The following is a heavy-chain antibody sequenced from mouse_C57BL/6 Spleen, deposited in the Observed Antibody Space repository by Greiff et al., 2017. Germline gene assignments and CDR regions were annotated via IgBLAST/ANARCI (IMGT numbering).Heavy chain of an antibody. CDR2: IYPGDGDT. D-gene: IGHD2-2*01. CDR1: GYAFSSSW. J-gene: IGHJ3*01. Sequence: VQLQQSGPELVKPGASVKISCKASGYAFSSSWMNWVKQRPGKGLEWIGRIYPGDGDTNYNGKFKGKATLTADKSSSTAYMQLSSLTSEDSAVYFCATMVTRAWFAYWGQGTLVTVSA. V-gene: IGHV1-82*01. CDR3: ATMVTRAWFAY.